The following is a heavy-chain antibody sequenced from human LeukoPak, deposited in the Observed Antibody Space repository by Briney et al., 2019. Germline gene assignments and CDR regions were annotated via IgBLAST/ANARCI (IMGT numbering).Heavy chain of an antibody. V-gene: IGHV5-51*01. CDR1: GYSFTSYW. CDR2: IYPGDSDT. D-gene: IGHD3-10*01. Sequence: GESLKISCKGSGYSFTSYWIGWVRQMPGKGLEWMGIIYPGDSDTRYSPSFQGQVTISADKSISTAYLQWSSLKASDTAMYYCARNSGGYYGSGSSFDYWGQGTLVTVSS. CDR3: ARNSGGYYGSGSSFDY. J-gene: IGHJ4*02.